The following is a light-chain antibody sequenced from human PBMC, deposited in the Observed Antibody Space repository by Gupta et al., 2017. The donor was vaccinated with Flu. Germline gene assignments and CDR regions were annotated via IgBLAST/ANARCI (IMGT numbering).Light chain of an antibody. CDR2: VKN. Sequence: QSVLTPPPSVSRAPGQRVTLFCTGSSSNIGAGFGVHWYQQLPGTAPKLLIYVKNDRASGVPYRFSGSRSGASASLAITGLQSEDEANYYGQSYDSTLSGTGFGTGTKVTVL. J-gene: IGLJ1*01. V-gene: IGLV1-40*01. CDR3: QSYDSTLSGTG. CDR1: SSNIGAGFG.